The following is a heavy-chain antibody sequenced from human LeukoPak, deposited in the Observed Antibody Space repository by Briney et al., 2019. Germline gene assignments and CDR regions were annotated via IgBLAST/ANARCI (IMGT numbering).Heavy chain of an antibody. J-gene: IGHJ4*02. Sequence: GGSLRLSCAASGFTFSNAWMSWVRQAPGKGLEWVGRIKSKTDGGTTDYAAPVKGRFTISRDDSKNTLYLQMNSLKTEDTAVYYCTTVIDRYGDRIPPFESDYWGQGTLVTVSS. CDR1: GFTFSNAW. D-gene: IGHD4-17*01. CDR2: IKSKTDGGTT. V-gene: IGHV3-15*01. CDR3: TTVIDRYGDRIPPFESDY.